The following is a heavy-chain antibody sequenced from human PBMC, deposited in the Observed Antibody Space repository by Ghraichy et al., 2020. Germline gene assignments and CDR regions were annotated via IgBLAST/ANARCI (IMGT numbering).Heavy chain of an antibody. CDR1: GGTFSSYA. CDR2: IIPIFGTA. CDR3: ARVLPDRTMYYYGMDV. Sequence: SVKVSCKASGGTFSSYAISWVRQAPGQGLEWMGGIIPIFGTANYAQKFQGRVTITADESTSTAYMELSSLRSEDTAVYYCARVLPDRTMYYYGMDVWGHWTPGTSP. J-gene: IGHJ6*02. V-gene: IGHV1-69*13. D-gene: IGHD1-7*01.